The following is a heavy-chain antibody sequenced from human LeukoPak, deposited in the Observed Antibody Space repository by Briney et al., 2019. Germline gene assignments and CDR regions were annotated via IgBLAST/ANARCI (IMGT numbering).Heavy chain of an antibody. CDR1: GYSISSGYY. J-gene: IGHJ5*02. CDR3: ARAPGYGSGSYSPNWFDP. D-gene: IGHD3-10*01. CDR2: IYHSGST. Sequence: SETLSLTCTVSGYSISSGYYWGWIRQPPGKGLEWIGNIYHSGSTYYNSSLKSRVTISVDTSKNQLSLKLNSVTAADTAVYYCARAPGYGSGSYSPNWFDPWGQGTLVTVSS. V-gene: IGHV4-38-2*02.